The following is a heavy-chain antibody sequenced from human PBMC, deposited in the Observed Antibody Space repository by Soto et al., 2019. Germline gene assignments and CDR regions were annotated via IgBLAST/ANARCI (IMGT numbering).Heavy chain of an antibody. CDR2: ISAHNGNT. V-gene: IGHV1-18*01. D-gene: IGHD1-1*01. CDR3: ARGRYVDY. CDR1: GYAFTTYG. Sequence: QVHLVQSGAEVKKPGASVKVSCQGSGYAFTTYGITWVRQAPGQGLEWMGWISAHNGNTNYAQKLQGRVTVTRDTSTSTAYMELRSLRYDDTAGDYCARGRYVDYWGQGALVTVSS. J-gene: IGHJ4*02.